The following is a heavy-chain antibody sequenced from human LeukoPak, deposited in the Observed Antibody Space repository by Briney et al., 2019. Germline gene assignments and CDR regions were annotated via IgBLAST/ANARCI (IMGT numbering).Heavy chain of an antibody. CDR3: ARDPAHGMDV. Sequence: GGSLRLSCAASGFTFSSYAMHWVRQAPGKGLEWVAVISYDGSNKYYADSVKGRFTISRDNSKNTLYLQMNSLRAEDTAVYYCARDPAHGMDVWSQGTTVTVSS. CDR1: GFTFSSYA. V-gene: IGHV3-30-3*01. J-gene: IGHJ6*02. CDR2: ISYDGSNK.